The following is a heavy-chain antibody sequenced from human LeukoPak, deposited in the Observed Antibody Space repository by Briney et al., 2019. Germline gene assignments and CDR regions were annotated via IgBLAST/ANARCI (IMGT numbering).Heavy chain of an antibody. V-gene: IGHV3-9*01. D-gene: IGHD3-3*01. CDR1: GFTFDDYA. CDR2: ISWNSGSI. J-gene: IGHJ4*02. Sequence: GRSLRLSCAASGFTFDDYAMHWVRQAPGKGLEWVSDISWNSGSIGYADSVKGRFTISRDNAKNSLYLQMNSLRAEDTALYYCAKGYRGGFWSGYYFDYWGQGTLVTVSS. CDR3: AKGYRGGFWSGYYFDY.